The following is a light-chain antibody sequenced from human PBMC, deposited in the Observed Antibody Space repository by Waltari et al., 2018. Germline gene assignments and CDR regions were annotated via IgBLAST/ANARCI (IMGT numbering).Light chain of an antibody. CDR2: VAS. CDR3: QQLNNYPLT. J-gene: IGKJ5*01. CDR1: QGISSY. Sequence: DIQLTQSPSFLSASVGDRVTITCRASQGISSYLAWYQQKPGKAPKLLIYVASTLQSGVPSRFSGSGSGKEFTLTISSLQPEDFATYYCQQLNNYPLTFGQGTRLEIK. V-gene: IGKV1-9*01.